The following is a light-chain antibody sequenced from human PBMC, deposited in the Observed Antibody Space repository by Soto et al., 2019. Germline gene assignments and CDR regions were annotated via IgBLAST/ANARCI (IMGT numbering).Light chain of an antibody. J-gene: IGLJ1*01. CDR1: SSDVGGYNY. CDR2: DVS. V-gene: IGLV2-14*01. Sequence: QSVLTQPASVSGSPGQSITISCTGTSSDVGGYNYVSWYQQHPGQVPKLMIYDVSNRPSGFSNRFSGSKSGNTASLTTSGLQAEDEADYYCSSYTGSSTLDVFGTGTELTVL. CDR3: SSYTGSSTLDV.